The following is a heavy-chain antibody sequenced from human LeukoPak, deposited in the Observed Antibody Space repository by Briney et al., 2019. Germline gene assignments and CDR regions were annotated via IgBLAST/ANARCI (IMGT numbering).Heavy chain of an antibody. V-gene: IGHV3-23*01. CDR2: ISGSSGST. D-gene: IGHD2-2*01. J-gene: IGHJ4*02. CDR1: GFTFSSYA. Sequence: AGGSLRLSCAASGFTFSSYAMSWVRQAPGKGLEWVSAISGSSGSTYYADSVKGRFTISRDNSKNTLYLQMNSLRAEDTAVYYCAKDRGVGSTSCYDYWGQGTLVTVSS. CDR3: AKDRGVGSTSCYDY.